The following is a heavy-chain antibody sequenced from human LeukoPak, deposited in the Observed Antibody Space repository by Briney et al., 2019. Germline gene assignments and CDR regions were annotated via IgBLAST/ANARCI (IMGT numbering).Heavy chain of an antibody. J-gene: IGHJ4*02. CDR3: AKGGGGSCYSYSNY. Sequence: HPGGSLRLSCAASGFTFSTYAMSWVRQAPGKGLEWVSSISGSGGSTYYADSAKGRFTISRENSRNTLYLQMNSLRAEDTAVYYCAKGGGGSCYSYSNYWGQGTLVTVSS. CDR1: GFTFSTYA. D-gene: IGHD2-15*01. CDR2: ISGSGGST. V-gene: IGHV3-23*01.